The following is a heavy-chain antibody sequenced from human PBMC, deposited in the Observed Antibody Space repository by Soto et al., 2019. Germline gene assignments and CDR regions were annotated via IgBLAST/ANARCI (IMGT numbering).Heavy chain of an antibody. CDR1: GASISGDY. D-gene: IGHD2-21*02. J-gene: IGHJ5*02. V-gene: IGHV4-59*01. Sequence: PAETLSLTCTVSGASISGDYSAWIGKPPGKGLGWMGYISYSRNTNYHPSLESRVTSSVGTSKDQISLNVSSVTAADTAVYFCARSLSPRCGGDCYHAWGQGTLVTVSS. CDR2: ISYSRNT. CDR3: ARSLSPRCGGDCYHA.